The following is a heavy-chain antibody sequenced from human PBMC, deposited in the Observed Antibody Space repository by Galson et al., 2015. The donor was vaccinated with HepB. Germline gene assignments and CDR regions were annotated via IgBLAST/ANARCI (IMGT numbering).Heavy chain of an antibody. CDR1: GFTFSSYW. CDR2: INSDGSST. V-gene: IGHV3-74*01. J-gene: IGHJ6*03. CDR3: ARVSRITIFGVVIYNYYYMDV. D-gene: IGHD3-3*01. Sequence: SLRLSCAASGFTFSSYWMHWVRQAPGKGLVWVSRINSDGSSTSYADSVKGRFTISRDNAKNTLYLQMNSLRAEDTAVYYCARVSRITIFGVVIYNYYYMDVWGKGTTVTVSS.